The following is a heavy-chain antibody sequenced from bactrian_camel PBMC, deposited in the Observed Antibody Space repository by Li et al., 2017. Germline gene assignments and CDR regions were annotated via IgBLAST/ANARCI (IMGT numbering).Heavy chain of an antibody. Sequence: HVQLVESGGGSVEAGGSLRLSCAASRYIWSSYCMGWFRQAPGKEREGVAVIDVGGRTTYADSVKGRFTISKTYARNTLYLQMNSLKREDAATYYCAAAVGEYCARKIDFTVWGQGTQVTVS. D-gene: IGHD1*01. CDR1: RYIWSSYC. CDR3: AAAVGEYCARKIDFTV. CDR2: IDVGGRT. V-gene: IGHV3S53*01. J-gene: IGHJ4*01.